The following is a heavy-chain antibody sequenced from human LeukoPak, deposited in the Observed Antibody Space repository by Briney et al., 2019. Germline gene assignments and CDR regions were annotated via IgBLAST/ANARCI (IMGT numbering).Heavy chain of an antibody. Sequence: RGSLRLSCAASGFTFSSYSMNWVRQAPGKGLEWVSSISCSSSYIYYADSVKGRFTISRDNAKNSLYLRLNSLRAEDTAVYYCARAAMVRGGVLRSFDYWGQRTLFSVSS. D-gene: IGHD3-10*01. V-gene: IGHV3-21*01. J-gene: IGHJ4*02. CDR2: ISCSSSYI. CDR1: GFTFSSYS. CDR3: ARAAMVRGGVLRSFDY.